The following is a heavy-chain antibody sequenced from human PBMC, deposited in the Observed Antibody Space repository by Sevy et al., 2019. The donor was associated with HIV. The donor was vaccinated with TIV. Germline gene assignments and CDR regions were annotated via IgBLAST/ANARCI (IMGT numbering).Heavy chain of an antibody. J-gene: IGHJ6*02. CDR3: ARDHVKDGDLGDYYYFAMDV. CDR1: GFTLSDYY. V-gene: IGHV3-11*01. D-gene: IGHD4-17*01. Sequence: GGSLRLTCAGSGFTLSDYYMSWIRRAPGKGLQWISYISGSGDAIYYADSVKGRFTISRDNAKNSVYPQMNSLRAEDTAVYYCARDHVKDGDLGDYYYFAMDVWGQGTTVTVSS. CDR2: ISGSGDAI.